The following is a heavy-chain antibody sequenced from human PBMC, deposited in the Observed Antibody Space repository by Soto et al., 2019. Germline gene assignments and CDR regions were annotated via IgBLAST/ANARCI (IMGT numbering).Heavy chain of an antibody. CDR2: IDPSDSYT. D-gene: IGHD6-13*01. Sequence: GESLKISCKGSGYSFTSYWISWVRQMPGKGLEWMGRIDPSDSYTNYSPSFQGHVTISADKSISTAYLQWSSLKASDTAMYYCARHESIAAAGTVYYYGMDVWGQGTTVTVSS. V-gene: IGHV5-10-1*01. CDR1: GYSFTSYW. J-gene: IGHJ6*02. CDR3: ARHESIAAAGTVYYYGMDV.